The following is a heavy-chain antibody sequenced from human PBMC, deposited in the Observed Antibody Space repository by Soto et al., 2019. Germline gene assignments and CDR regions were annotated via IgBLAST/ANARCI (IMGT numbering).Heavy chain of an antibody. CDR3: ARAAYCTSPICYPLGYSMDV. V-gene: IGHV1-3*01. D-gene: IGHD2-8*01. Sequence: QVQLVQSGAEVKKPGASVKVSCKASGYTFTDYAIHWVRQAPGQRLEWMGWINAGNGNTVYSQKFQGRITITRDTSASIGYVELSSLTSEDTAVFYCARAAYCTSPICYPLGYSMDVWGKGTTVTVSP. CDR1: GYTFTDYA. CDR2: INAGNGNT. J-gene: IGHJ6*04.